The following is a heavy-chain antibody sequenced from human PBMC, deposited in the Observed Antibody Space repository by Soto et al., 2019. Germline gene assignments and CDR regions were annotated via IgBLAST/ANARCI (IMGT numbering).Heavy chain of an antibody. CDR1: GHTFTSYG. CDR2: ISAYNGNT. V-gene: IGHV1-18*01. CDR3: ARDKGDYYGSGSYYNHYYYYYGMDL. Sequence: ASMKVSCKASGHTFTSYGISWVRQAPGQGLEWMGWISAYNGNTNYAQKLQGRVTMTTDTSTSTAYMELRSLRSDDTAVYYCARDKGDYYGSGSYYNHYYYYYGMDLWGQGTTVTVSS. J-gene: IGHJ6*02. D-gene: IGHD3-10*01.